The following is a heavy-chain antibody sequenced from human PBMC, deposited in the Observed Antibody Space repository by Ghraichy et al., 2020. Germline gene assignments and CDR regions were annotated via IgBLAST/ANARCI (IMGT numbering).Heavy chain of an antibody. CDR3: AKDPGCSGGRCPGYFDY. Sequence: GGSLRLSCAASGFTCSDCAMSWVRQAPGKGLEWVSTISNRDPKTFYADSVKGRSNISRDNSKNTLYLQMNSLRAEDTALYYCAKDPGCSGGRCPGYFDYWGQGTLVTVSS. J-gene: IGHJ4*03. D-gene: IGHD2-15*01. V-gene: IGHV3-23*01. CDR1: GFTCSDCA. CDR2: ISNRDPKT.